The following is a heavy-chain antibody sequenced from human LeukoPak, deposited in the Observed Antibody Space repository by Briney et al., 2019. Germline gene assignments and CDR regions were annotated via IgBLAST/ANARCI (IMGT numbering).Heavy chain of an antibody. D-gene: IGHD3-22*01. CDR1: GGSISSSSYY. J-gene: IGHJ4*02. V-gene: IGHV4-39*07. CDR2: IYYSGST. Sequence: SETLSLTCTVSGGSISSSSYYWGWIRQPPGKGLGWIGGIYYSGSTYYNPSLKSRVTISVDTSKNQFSLKLSSVTAADTAVYYCAREYYYDNYYFDYWGQGTLVTVSS. CDR3: AREYYYDNYYFDY.